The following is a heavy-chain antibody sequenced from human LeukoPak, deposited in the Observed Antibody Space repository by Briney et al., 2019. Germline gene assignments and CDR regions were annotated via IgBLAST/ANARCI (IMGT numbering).Heavy chain of an antibody. V-gene: IGHV4-30-4*01. CDR1: GGSISSADFY. CDR2: IYYSGST. CDR3: ARHPLWFGVVGWFDP. D-gene: IGHD3-10*01. Sequence: PSETLSLTCTVSGGSISSADFYWTWLRQSPVKGLEWIGFIYYSGSTYYNPSLRSRLTISIDTSMNQFSLRLSSVTAADTAVYYCARHPLWFGVVGWFDPWGQGTLVTVSS. J-gene: IGHJ5*02.